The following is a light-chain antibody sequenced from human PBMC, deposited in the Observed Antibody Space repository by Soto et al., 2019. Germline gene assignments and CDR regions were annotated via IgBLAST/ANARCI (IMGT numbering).Light chain of an antibody. CDR3: QQYGGSFRV. CDR1: QSVSNF. Sequence: EIVLTQSPATLSLSPGERATLSCRASQSVSNFLAWYQQKPGQAPRVIIYDASTRATGIPARFSGSGSGTDFTLTISSLEPEDFAVYYCQQYGGSFRVFGPGTKVDIK. V-gene: IGKV3-11*01. CDR2: DAS. J-gene: IGKJ3*01.